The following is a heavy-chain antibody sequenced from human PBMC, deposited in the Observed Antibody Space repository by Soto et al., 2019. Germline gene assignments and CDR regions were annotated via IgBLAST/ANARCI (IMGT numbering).Heavy chain of an antibody. CDR1: GGSISSYY. CDR3: ARVITVTTHYYYYMDV. V-gene: IGHV4-59*01. D-gene: IGHD4-17*01. Sequence: ASETLSLTCTVSGGSISSYYWSWIRQPPGKGLEWIGYIYYSGSTNYNPSLKSRVTISVDTSKNQFSLKLSSVTAADTAVYYCARVITVTTHYYYYMDVWGKGTTVTVSS. CDR2: IYYSGST. J-gene: IGHJ6*03.